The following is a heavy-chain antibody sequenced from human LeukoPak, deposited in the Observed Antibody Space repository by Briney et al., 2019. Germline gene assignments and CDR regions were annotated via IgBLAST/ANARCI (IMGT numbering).Heavy chain of an antibody. D-gene: IGHD3-16*01. CDR3: ARFAFGDRFDY. J-gene: IGHJ4*02. CDR2: IYYSGST. V-gene: IGHV4-39*07. CDR1: GGSISSSSYY. Sequence: SETLSLTCTVSGGSISSSSYYWGWIRQPPGKGLEWIGSIYYSGSTYYNPSLKSRVTISVDTSKNQFSLKLSSVTAADTAVYYCARFAFGDRFDYWGQGTLVTVSS.